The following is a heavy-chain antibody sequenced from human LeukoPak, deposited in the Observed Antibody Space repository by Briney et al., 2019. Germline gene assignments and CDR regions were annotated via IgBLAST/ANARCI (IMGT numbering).Heavy chain of an antibody. CDR3: ARAPTRYYFDY. Sequence: SETLSLTCTVSGASINSYYWSWIRQPPGKGLEWIGYIYSSGSTNYNPSLKSRVTISVDTSKNQFSLKLTSMTAADTAVYHCARAPTRYYFDYWGQGTLVTVSS. CDR1: GASINSYY. J-gene: IGHJ4*02. CDR2: IYSSGST. V-gene: IGHV4-59*01.